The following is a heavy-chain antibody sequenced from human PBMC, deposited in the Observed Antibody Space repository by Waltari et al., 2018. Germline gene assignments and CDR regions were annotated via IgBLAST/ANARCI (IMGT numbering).Heavy chain of an antibody. V-gene: IGHV5-51*01. J-gene: IGHJ4*02. D-gene: IGHD6-6*01. CDR2: TYPGDSVT. CDR1: GYSFTSYW. CDR3: ARGGGRYGSSSGFDY. Sequence: EVQLVQSGAEVKKPGESLKISCKGSGYSFTSYWIGWVRQMPGKGLEWMGITYPGDSVTEYSPSFQCQVTISADKSVSTAYLQWSSLKASDTAMYYCARGGGRYGSSSGFDYWGQGTLVTVSS.